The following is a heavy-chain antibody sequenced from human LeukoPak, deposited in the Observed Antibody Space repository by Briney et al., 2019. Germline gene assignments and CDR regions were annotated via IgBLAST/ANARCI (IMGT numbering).Heavy chain of an antibody. J-gene: IGHJ4*02. V-gene: IGHV1-18*04. CDR2: ISAYNGNT. CDR1: GYIFTGSY. Sequence: ASVKVSCKASGYIFTGSYMHWVRQAPGQGLEWMGWISAYNGNTNYAQKLQGRVTMTTDTSTSTAYMELRSLRSDDTAVYYCARGSRRYCSSTSCAYFDYWGQGTLVTVSS. CDR3: ARGSRRYCSSTSCAYFDY. D-gene: IGHD2-2*01.